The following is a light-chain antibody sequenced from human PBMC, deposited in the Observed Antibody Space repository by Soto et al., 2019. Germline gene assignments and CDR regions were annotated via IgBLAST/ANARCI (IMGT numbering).Light chain of an antibody. J-gene: IGKJ1*01. CDR2: GAS. Sequence: EIVLTQSPCTLSLSPGERATLSCRASQSVSSSYLAWYQQKPGQAPRLLIYGASSRATGIPDRFSGSGSGTDFTLTISRLEPEDFAVYYCQQYGRSPWTFGQGTKVDI. CDR1: QSVSSSY. V-gene: IGKV3-20*01. CDR3: QQYGRSPWT.